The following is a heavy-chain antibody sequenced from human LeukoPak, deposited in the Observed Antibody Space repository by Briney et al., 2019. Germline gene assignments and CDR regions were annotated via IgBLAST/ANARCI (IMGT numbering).Heavy chain of an antibody. CDR2: IWYDGSNK. Sequence: PGGSLRLSCAASGFTFSSYGMHWVRQAPGKGLEWVAVIWYDGSNKYYADSVKGRFTISRDNSKNTLYLQMNSLRAEDTAVYYCARDLGYSYGYGEFDYWGQGTPVTVSS. CDR3: ARDLGYSYGYGEFDY. CDR1: GFTFSSYG. J-gene: IGHJ4*02. V-gene: IGHV3-33*01. D-gene: IGHD5-18*01.